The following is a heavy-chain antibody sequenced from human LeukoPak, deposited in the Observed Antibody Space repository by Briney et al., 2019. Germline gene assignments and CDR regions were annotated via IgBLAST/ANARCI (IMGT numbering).Heavy chain of an antibody. CDR3: ARVKIAAAGPSNFDY. V-gene: IGHV4-34*09. CDR2: INHSGST. CDR1: GGSFSGYY. J-gene: IGHJ4*02. D-gene: IGHD6-13*01. Sequence: PSETLSLTCAVYGGSFSGYYWSWIRQPPGKGLEWIGEINHSGSTNYNPSLKSRVTISVDTSKNQFSLKLSSVTAADTAVYYCARVKIAAAGPSNFDYWGQGTLVTVSS.